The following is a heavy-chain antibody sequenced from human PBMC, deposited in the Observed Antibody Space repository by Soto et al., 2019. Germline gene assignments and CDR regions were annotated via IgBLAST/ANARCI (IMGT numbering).Heavy chain of an antibody. J-gene: IGHJ4*02. CDR1: GFTFSTYG. V-gene: IGHV3-30*03. Sequence: QVQLVESGGGVVQPGRSLSLSCAASGFTFSTYGMHWVRQAPGKGLEWVAVISYDGSNKYYADSVKGRFTISRDNSNNTLYLQRNSLRAEDTAVYYGAMIVVVTPPVKPGDYWGQGTRVTVSS. D-gene: IGHD3-22*01. CDR2: ISYDGSNK. CDR3: AMIVVVTPPVKPGDY.